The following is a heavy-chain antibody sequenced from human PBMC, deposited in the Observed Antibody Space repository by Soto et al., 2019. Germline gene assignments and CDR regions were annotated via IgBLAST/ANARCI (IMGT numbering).Heavy chain of an antibody. V-gene: IGHV3-11*01. CDR2: ISSSGSTI. D-gene: IGHD6-6*01. CDR1: GFTFSDYY. CDR3: AGELYSSSLPTYYSYYGMDV. J-gene: IGHJ6*02. Sequence: QVQLVESGGGLVKPGGSLRLSCAASGFTFSDYYMSWIRQAPGKGLEWVSYISSSGSTIYYADSVKGRFTISRDNAKNSQYMQMNSLRAENTAVYYCAGELYSSSLPTYYSYYGMDVWGQGTPGTVSS.